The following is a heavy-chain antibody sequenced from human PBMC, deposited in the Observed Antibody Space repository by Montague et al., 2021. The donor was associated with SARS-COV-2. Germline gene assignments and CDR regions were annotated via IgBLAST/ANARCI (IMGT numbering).Heavy chain of an antibody. V-gene: IGHV4-39*01. J-gene: IGHJ3*02. CDR1: GGSISSSSYY. CDR2: IYYSGST. Sequence: SETLSLTCTVPGGSISSSSYYWGWIRQPPGKGLEWIGSIYYSGSTYYNPSLKSRVTISVDTSKNQFSLKLSSGTAADTAVYYCARQENSSGWFKPDAFDIWGQGTMVTVSS. CDR3: ARQENSSGWFKPDAFDI. D-gene: IGHD6-19*01.